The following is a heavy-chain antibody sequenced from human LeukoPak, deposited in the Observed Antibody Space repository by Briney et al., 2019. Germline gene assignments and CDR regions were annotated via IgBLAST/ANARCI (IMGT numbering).Heavy chain of an antibody. V-gene: IGHV3-7*01. D-gene: IGHD2-15*01. J-gene: IGHJ4*02. CDR3: AREGGCSGGSCYTYFDY. CDR1: GFTFSSYW. Sequence: GGSLRLSCAASGFTFSSYWMSWVRQAPGKGLEWVANIKQDGSEKYYVDSVKGRFTISRDNAKNSLYLQMNSLRAEDTAVYYCAREGGCSGGSCYTYFDYWGQGTLVTVSS. CDR2: IKQDGSEK.